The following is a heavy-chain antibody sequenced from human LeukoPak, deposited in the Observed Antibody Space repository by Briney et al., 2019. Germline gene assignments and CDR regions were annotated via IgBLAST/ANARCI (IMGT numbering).Heavy chain of an antibody. D-gene: IGHD6-13*01. CDR2: INRDGSER. CDR3: ARVVAAGTNRFDP. CDR1: GFTFRSYW. J-gene: IGHJ5*02. Sequence: GGSLRLSCAASGFTFRSYWMSWVRQAPGKGLEWVANINRDGSERYYVDSVKGRFTISRDNAKNSLYLQMNSLRAEDTAVYFCARVVAAGTNRFDPWGQGTLVTVSS. V-gene: IGHV3-7*05.